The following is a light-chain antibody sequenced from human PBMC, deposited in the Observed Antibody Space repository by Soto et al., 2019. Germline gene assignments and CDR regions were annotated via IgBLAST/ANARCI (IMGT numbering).Light chain of an antibody. CDR3: HQADTFPVT. Sequence: DIQMTQSPSSVSASVGDRVTITCRASQDVKNYLAWYQQKPGRAPKLLIYAVSSLQSGVPSRFIGSGSGTDFTFTISILQPEDFATYYCHQADTFPVTFVGGNKVLIK. J-gene: IGKJ4*01. V-gene: IGKV1-12*01. CDR2: AVS. CDR1: QDVKNY.